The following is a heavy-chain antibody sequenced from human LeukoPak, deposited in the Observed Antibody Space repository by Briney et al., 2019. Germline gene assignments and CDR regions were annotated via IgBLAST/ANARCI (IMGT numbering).Heavy chain of an antibody. CDR3: ARGSTTRFGY. D-gene: IGHD1-26*01. CDR1: GGSISSGGYS. Sequence: SEILSLTCAVSGGSISSGGYSWSWIRQPPGKGLEWIGYIYYSGSTYYNPSLKSRVTISVDTSKNQFSLKLSSVTAADTAVYYCARGSTTRFGYWGQGTLVTVSS. CDR2: IYYSGST. J-gene: IGHJ4*02. V-gene: IGHV4-30-4*07.